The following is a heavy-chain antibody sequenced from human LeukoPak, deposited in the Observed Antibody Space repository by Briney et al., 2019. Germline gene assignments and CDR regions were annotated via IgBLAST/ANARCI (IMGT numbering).Heavy chain of an antibody. CDR3: AVDTADSSGYLGEAEY. D-gene: IGHD3-22*01. Sequence: SVTVSCKASGGTFSSYAISWVRQAPGQGLEWMGGIIPIFGTANYAQKFQGRVTITADESTSTAYMELSSLRSEDTAVYYCAVDTADSSGYLGEAEYWGQGTLVTVSS. V-gene: IGHV1-69*13. J-gene: IGHJ4*02. CDR2: IIPIFGTA. CDR1: GGTFSSYA.